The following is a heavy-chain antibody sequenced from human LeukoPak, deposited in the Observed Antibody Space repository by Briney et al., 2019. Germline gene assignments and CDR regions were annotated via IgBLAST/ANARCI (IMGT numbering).Heavy chain of an antibody. CDR2: IIPIFGTA. D-gene: IGHD6-19*01. Sequence: ASVKVPCKASGGTFSSYAISWVRQAPGQGLEWMGGIIPIFGTANYAQKFQGRVTITADESTSTAYMELSSLRSEDTAVYYCASASEDIAVAGTDYWGQGTLVTVSS. CDR3: ASASEDIAVAGTDY. CDR1: GGTFSSYA. V-gene: IGHV1-69*13. J-gene: IGHJ4*02.